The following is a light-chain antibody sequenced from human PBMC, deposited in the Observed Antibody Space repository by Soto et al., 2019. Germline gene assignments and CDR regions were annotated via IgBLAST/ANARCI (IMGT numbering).Light chain of an antibody. Sequence: VLTQYPGTLSLSPGERATLSCSAALSLASNYIAWYQQKPGQAPRLLIYASSTRASGIPDSFSGSGSWTDFTLTISRLEPEDFAVYYCQQYGRSLLFGGGTKVDI. CDR1: LSLASNY. J-gene: IGKJ4*01. CDR2: ASS. CDR3: QQYGRSLL. V-gene: IGKV3-20*01.